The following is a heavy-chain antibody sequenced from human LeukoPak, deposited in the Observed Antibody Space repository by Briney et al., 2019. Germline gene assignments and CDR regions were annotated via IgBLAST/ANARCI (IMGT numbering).Heavy chain of an antibody. V-gene: IGHV1-69*06. D-gene: IGHD3-22*01. Sequence: ASVKVSCKASGGTFSNYAISWVRQAPGQGLEWMGGIIPIFGTANYAQKFRGRVTITADKSTRTAYMELSSLRSEDTAVYYCARDSTVQTYYYDSSGPYYYMDVWGKGTTVTISS. CDR1: GGTFSNYA. J-gene: IGHJ6*03. CDR3: ARDSTVQTYYYDSSGPYYYMDV. CDR2: IIPIFGTA.